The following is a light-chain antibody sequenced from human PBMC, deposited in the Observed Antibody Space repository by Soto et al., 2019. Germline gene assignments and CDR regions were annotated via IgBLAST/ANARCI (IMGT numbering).Light chain of an antibody. CDR1: QDISSY. CDR3: QQYYSYPQT. V-gene: IGKV1-16*02. Sequence: DIQMTQSPSSLSASVGDRVTITCRASQDISSYLAWFQQKPGKAAKSLIYGASSLQSGVPSKFSGSGSGTEFSLTISSLQPEDFATYYCQQYYSYPQTFGQGTRLEIK. CDR2: GAS. J-gene: IGKJ2*01.